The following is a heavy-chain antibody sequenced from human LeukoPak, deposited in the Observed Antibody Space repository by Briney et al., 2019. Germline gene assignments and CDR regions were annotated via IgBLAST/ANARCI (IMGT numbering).Heavy chain of an antibody. D-gene: IGHD6-6*01. J-gene: IGHJ5*02. CDR2: ISAYNGNT. Sequence: GASVKASCKASGYTFTSYGISWVRQAPGQGLEWMGWISAYNGNTNYAQKLQGRVTMTTDTSTGTAYMELRSLRSDDTAVYYCAREEEQLVLGYNWFDPWGQGTLVTVSS. CDR3: AREEEQLVLGYNWFDP. V-gene: IGHV1-18*01. CDR1: GYTFTSYG.